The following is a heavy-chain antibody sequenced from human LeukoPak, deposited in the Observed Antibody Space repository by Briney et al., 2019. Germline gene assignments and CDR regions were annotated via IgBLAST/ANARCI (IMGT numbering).Heavy chain of an antibody. D-gene: IGHD3-10*01. CDR1: GFIFSNYG. J-gene: IGHJ4*02. Sequence: PGGSLRLSCAASGFIFSNYGMNWVRQAPGKGLEWVSAISGSGGSTYYADSVKGRFTISRDNSKNTLYLQMNSLRAEDTAVYYCAKDQLTNWGVIDYWGQGTLVTVSS. CDR3: AKDQLTNWGVIDY. V-gene: IGHV3-23*01. CDR2: ISGSGGST.